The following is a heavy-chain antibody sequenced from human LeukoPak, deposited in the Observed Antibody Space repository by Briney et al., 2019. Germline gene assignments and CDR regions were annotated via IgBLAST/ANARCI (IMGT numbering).Heavy chain of an antibody. Sequence: ASVEVSCKASGYTFTSYAMHWVRQAPGQRLEWMGWINAGNGNTKYSQKFQGRVTITRDTSASTAYMELSSLRSEDTAVYYCAREADYYGSGSYYSLGFDPWGQGTLVTVSS. J-gene: IGHJ5*02. V-gene: IGHV1-3*01. CDR1: GYTFTSYA. CDR2: INAGNGNT. D-gene: IGHD3-10*01. CDR3: AREADYYGSGSYYSLGFDP.